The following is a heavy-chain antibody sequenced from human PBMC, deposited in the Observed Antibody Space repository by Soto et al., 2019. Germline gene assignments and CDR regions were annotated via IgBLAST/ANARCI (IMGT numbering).Heavy chain of an antibody. CDR2: VNPIVSMS. CDR3: ASSYGSGYRAFDY. Sequence: QVQLVQSGAEVKRPGYSVKVSGKASGDTFYFYSINWVRQAPGLGLEWMGRVNPIVSMSNYAQKFQGRVTMTADKSTSTAYMELSSLRSEDTAIYYCASSYGSGYRAFDYWGQGALVTVSS. J-gene: IGHJ4*02. CDR1: GDTFYFYS. V-gene: IGHV1-69*02. D-gene: IGHD3-10*01.